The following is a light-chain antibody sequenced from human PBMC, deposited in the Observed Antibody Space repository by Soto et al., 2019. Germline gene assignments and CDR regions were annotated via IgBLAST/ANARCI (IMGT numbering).Light chain of an antibody. CDR1: QSISSY. CDR3: LQDINYPWT. V-gene: IGKV1-6*01. J-gene: IGKJ1*01. CDR2: GAS. Sequence: IHMTQSPSSVSSSVGDRFTITCRASQSISSYLNWYQQKPGKPPKVLIYGASNLQSGVPPRFSGSGSGTDFTLAISSLQPEDSATYYCLQDINYPWTFGQGTKVDIK.